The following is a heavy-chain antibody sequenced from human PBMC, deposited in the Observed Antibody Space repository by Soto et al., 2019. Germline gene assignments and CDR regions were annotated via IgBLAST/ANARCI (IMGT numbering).Heavy chain of an antibody. D-gene: IGHD1-26*01. CDR3: ARGVPVGAIGRFYFDS. CDR2: MYSGGTAT. J-gene: IGHJ4*02. CDR1: GFTVSNNY. V-gene: IGHV3-53*01. Sequence: PGGSLRLSCAASGFTVSNNYMTWVRQAPGKGLEWASVMYSGGTATSYADSVKGRFTVSRDNSKNTVSLQLDSLKADDTAVYYCARGVPVGAIGRFYFDSWGKGTLVTVSP.